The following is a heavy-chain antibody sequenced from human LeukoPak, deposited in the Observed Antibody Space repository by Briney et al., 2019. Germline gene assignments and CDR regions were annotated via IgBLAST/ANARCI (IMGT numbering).Heavy chain of an antibody. V-gene: IGHV4-59*08. Sequence: SETLSLTRTVSGGSISSYYWSWIRQPPGKGLEWIGYIYYSGSTNYNPSLKSRVTISVDTSKNQFSLKLSSVTAADTAVYYCARHSGWYYYFDYWGQGTLVTVSS. CDR3: ARHSGWYYYFDY. CDR1: GGSISSYY. J-gene: IGHJ4*02. D-gene: IGHD6-19*01. CDR2: IYYSGST.